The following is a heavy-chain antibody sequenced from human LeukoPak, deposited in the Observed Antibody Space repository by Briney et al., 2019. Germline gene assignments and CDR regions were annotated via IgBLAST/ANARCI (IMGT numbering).Heavy chain of an antibody. D-gene: IGHD2-21*02. CDR1: GGIFSSYA. V-gene: IGHV1-69*13. CDR3: ASSPYHCGDDCYLPFDY. J-gene: IGHJ4*02. Sequence: GASVMVSCKAAGGIFSSYAISWVRQAPGQGLEWMGGSIPIFGTANYAQKFQGRVTITADESTSTAYMELSSLRSEDTAVYYCASSPYHCGDDCYLPFDYWGQGTLVTVSS. CDR2: SIPIFGTA.